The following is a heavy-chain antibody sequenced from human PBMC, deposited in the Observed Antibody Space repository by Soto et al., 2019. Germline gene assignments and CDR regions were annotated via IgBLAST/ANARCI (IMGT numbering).Heavy chain of an antibody. V-gene: IGHV1-18*01. CDR3: ARQLATAFDY. Sequence: ASVEVSCKVSGYTFTNYNINWVRQAPGQGLEWMGWISTYNGNTYYVQKFHGRVTLTTDTSTSTVYMELRSPRYDDTALYYCARQLATAFDYWGQGALVTVSS. CDR2: ISTYNGNT. J-gene: IGHJ4*02. D-gene: IGHD6-13*01. CDR1: GYTFTNYN.